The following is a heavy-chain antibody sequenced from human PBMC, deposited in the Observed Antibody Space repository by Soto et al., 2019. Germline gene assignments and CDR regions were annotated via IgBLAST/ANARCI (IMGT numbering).Heavy chain of an antibody. CDR3: ATKEYDSSGYYLFDY. J-gene: IGHJ4*02. CDR1: GGTFSSYA. Sequence: SVKVSCKASGGTFSSYAISWVRQDPGQGLEWMGGIIPIFGTANYAQKFQGRVTITADESTSTAYMELSSLRSEDTAVYYYATKEYDSSGYYLFDYWGQGTLVTVSS. CDR2: IIPIFGTA. V-gene: IGHV1-69*13. D-gene: IGHD3-22*01.